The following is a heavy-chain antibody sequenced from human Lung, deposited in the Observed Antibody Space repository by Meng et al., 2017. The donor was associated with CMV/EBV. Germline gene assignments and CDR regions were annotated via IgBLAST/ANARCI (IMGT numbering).Heavy chain of an antibody. D-gene: IGHD2-2*01. CDR2: ITDGDSGGNT. CDR1: GFTFSSYA. V-gene: IGHV3-23*01. Sequence: GGSXRLXXAASGFTFSSYAMTWVRQAPGKGLEWVSIITDGDSGGNTYYADSVKGRFTISRDNSKNTLYLQMNSLGAEDTAVYYCVKDSEYCRGIRCPWWGQGTLVTVSS. CDR3: VKDSEYCRGIRCPW. J-gene: IGHJ4*02.